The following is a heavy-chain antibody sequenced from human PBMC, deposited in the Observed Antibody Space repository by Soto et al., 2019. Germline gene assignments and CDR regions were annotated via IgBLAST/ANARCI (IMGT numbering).Heavy chain of an antibody. D-gene: IGHD3-3*01. CDR3: SKGGNSYFWIGPIGYWFDP. CDR2: FSGSVGRT. Sequence: EVQLLESGGGLVQPGGSLRLSCAASGFTFSSYAMSWVRQAPGKVLEWVSAFSGSVGRTYYADSVKGRFTISRDNSKKTLYLQMNSLRSADPAVYYCSKGGNSYFWIGPIGYWFDPWGQGTLVTVSS. V-gene: IGHV3-23*01. CDR1: GFTFSSYA. J-gene: IGHJ5*02.